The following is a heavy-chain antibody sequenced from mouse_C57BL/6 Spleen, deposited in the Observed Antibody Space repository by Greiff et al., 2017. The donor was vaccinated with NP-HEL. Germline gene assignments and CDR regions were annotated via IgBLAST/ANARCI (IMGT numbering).Heavy chain of an antibody. CDR1: GYTFTSYW. CDR2: IDPSDSET. Sequence: QVQLQQPGAELVRPGSSVKLSCKASGYTFTSYWMHWVKQRPIQGLEWIGNIDPSDSETHYNQKFKDKATLTVDKSSSTAYMQLSSLTSEDSAVYYCARRDGGYYWYFDVWGTGTTVTVSS. J-gene: IGHJ1*03. CDR3: ARRDGGYYWYFDV. V-gene: IGHV1-52*01. D-gene: IGHD1-1*02.